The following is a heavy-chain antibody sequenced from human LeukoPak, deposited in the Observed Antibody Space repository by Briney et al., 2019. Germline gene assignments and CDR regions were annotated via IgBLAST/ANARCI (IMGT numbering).Heavy chain of an antibody. V-gene: IGHV3-72*01. D-gene: IGHD3-3*01. CDR1: GFTFSSYG. J-gene: IGHJ3*02. CDR3: ARGGFGIWSGYSYAFDI. CDR2: TRNKANSYTT. Sequence: GGSLRLSCAASGFTFSSYGMHWVRQAPGKVLEWVGRTRNKANSYTTEYAASVKGRFTISRDDSKNSLYLQMNSLKTEDTAVYYCARGGFGIWSGYSYAFDIWGQGTMVTVSS.